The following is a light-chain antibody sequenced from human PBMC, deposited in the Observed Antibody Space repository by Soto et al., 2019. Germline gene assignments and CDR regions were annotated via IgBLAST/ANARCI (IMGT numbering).Light chain of an antibody. CDR2: ATS. J-gene: IGKJ1*01. Sequence: EIVLTQSPGTLSLSLGERATLSCRASESGRSKYIAWYQQRPGQAPRLLIYATSNRAAGIPDRFSGSGSGTEFTLGISRLEPEDFAVYYRQHYGHSWTFGQGTKVEIE. CDR1: ESGRSKY. CDR3: QHYGHSWT. V-gene: IGKV3-20*01.